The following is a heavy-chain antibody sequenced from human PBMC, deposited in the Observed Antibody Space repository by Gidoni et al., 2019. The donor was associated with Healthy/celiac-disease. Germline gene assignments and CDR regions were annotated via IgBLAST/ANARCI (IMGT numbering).Heavy chain of an antibody. V-gene: IGHV1-69*01. Sequence: QVQLVQSGAEVKKPGSSVKVSCKASGGPFSSYAISWVRQAPGQGLEWMGGIIPIFGTANYAQKFQGRVTITADESTSTAYMELSSLRSEDTAVYYCAREGGYCSGGSCSTPFDYWGQGTLVTVSS. D-gene: IGHD2-15*01. CDR3: AREGGYCSGGSCSTPFDY. CDR1: GGPFSSYA. J-gene: IGHJ4*02. CDR2: IIPIFGTA.